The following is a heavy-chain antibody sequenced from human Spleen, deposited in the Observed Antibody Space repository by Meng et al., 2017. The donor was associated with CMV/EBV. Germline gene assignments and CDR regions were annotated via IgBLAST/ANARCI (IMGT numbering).Heavy chain of an antibody. CDR3: ARGYSNYAYFDY. CDR1: GGSISSGGYC. D-gene: IGHD4-11*01. Sequence: VAGGSISSGGYCWSWGREHRGKGVGRIGYIYYSGSTYYNPSLKSRVIISVDTSKNQFSLNLSSLTAADTAVYYCARGYSNYAYFDYWGQGTLVTVSS. CDR2: IYYSGST. J-gene: IGHJ4*02. V-gene: IGHV4-31*02.